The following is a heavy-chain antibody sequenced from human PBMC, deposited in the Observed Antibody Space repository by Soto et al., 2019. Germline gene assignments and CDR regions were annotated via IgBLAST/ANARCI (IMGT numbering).Heavy chain of an antibody. Sequence: QVQLQESGPGLVKPSQTLSLTCTVSGGSISSGGYYWSWIRQHPGKGLEWIGYIYYSGSTYYNPSLKRRVTRSVDTSKNQFSLKLSSVTAADTAVYYCARETPVTTGTNYFDYWGQGTLVTVSS. CDR3: ARETPVTTGTNYFDY. CDR1: GGSISSGGYY. CDR2: IYYSGST. V-gene: IGHV4-31*03. D-gene: IGHD1-1*01. J-gene: IGHJ4*02.